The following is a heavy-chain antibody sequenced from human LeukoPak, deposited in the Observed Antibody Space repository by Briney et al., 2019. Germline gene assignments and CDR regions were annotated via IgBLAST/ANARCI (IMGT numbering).Heavy chain of an antibody. CDR2: IKQDGTEK. J-gene: IGHJ4*02. V-gene: IGHV3-7*01. Sequence: GGSLRLSCAASGFTFSTYWMSWVRQAPGKGLEWVANIKQDGTEKYYVDSVRGRFTISRDNAKNSLYLQMNSLRAEDTAVYYCARGVPTGIDYFDYWGQGTLVTVSS. CDR1: GFTFSTYW. CDR3: ARGVPTGIDYFDY. D-gene: IGHD1-1*01.